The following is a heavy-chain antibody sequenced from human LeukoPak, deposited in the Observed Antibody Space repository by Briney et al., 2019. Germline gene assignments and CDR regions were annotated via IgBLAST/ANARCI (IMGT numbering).Heavy chain of an antibody. CDR3: AGSYCTNGECYPFYWYFDL. CDR2: IYYSGST. V-gene: IGHV4-59*01. D-gene: IGHD2-8*01. Sequence: SETLSLTCSVSGGSISSYYWSWIRQPPGKGLEWIGNIYYSGSTNYNPSLKSRVTMSVDTSKNQFSLKLSSVTAADTAVYYCAGSYCTNGECYPFYWYFDLWGRGTLVTVSS. CDR1: GGSISSYY. J-gene: IGHJ2*01.